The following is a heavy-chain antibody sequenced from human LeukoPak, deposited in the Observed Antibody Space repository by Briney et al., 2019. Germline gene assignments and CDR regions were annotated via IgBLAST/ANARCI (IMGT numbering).Heavy chain of an antibody. V-gene: IGHV3-7*01. J-gene: IGHJ4*02. CDR2: IKQDGSEK. D-gene: IGHD6-13*01. CDR3: ARGSAGNDY. CDR1: GFTFSNYW. Sequence: GGSLRLPCEASGFTFSNYWMSWVRQAPGKGLEWVANIKQDGSEKYYVDSVKGRFTISRDNAKNSLYLQMNSVRAEDTAMYFCARGSAGNDYWGQGTLVTVSS.